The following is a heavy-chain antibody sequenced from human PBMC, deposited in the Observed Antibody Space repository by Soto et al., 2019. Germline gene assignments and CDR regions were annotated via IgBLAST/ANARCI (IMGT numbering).Heavy chain of an antibody. CDR1: GGSISTYY. CDR3: AGLNRGTYDY. CDR2: IFYTGST. J-gene: IGHJ4*02. V-gene: IGHV4-59*01. Sequence: PSETLSLTCAVSGGSISTYYWSWIRQPPGKGLEWLGYIFYTGSTDYNPSLRGRVTISLDTSKNQFSLKLTSVTPADTAVYYCAGLNRGTYDYWGQGALVTVSS.